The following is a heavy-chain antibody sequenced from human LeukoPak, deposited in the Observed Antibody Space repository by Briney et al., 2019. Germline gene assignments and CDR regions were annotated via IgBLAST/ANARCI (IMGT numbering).Heavy chain of an antibody. CDR1: GFTFSDYY. V-gene: IGHV3-11*06. Sequence: SGGSLRLSCAASGFTFSDYYMSWIRQAPGKGLGWVSYISSSSSYTNYADSVNGRFTISRDNAKNSLYLQMNSLRAEDTAVYYCASGYAPATDYYYGMDVWGKGTTVTVSS. J-gene: IGHJ6*04. CDR3: ASGYAPATDYYYGMDV. CDR2: ISSSSSYT. D-gene: IGHD5-12*01.